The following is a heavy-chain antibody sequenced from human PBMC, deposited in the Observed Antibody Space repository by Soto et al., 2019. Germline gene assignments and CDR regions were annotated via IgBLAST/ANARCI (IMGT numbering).Heavy chain of an antibody. J-gene: IGHJ5*02. CDR3: ARSVFP. CDR1: GGSISTGGYY. CDR2: FYYSGST. V-gene: IGHV4-31*01. Sequence: QVQLQESGPGLVKPSQTLSLTCTVSGGSISTGGYYWNWIRQHPGKGLEWIGYFYYSGSTYYNPSLXXXVXXSVXTXXXXXSLXXSXVXAADTAVYYCARSVFPWGQGTLVTVSS.